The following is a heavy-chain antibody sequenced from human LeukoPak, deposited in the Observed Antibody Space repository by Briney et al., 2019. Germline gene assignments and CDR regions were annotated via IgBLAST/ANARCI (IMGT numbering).Heavy chain of an antibody. CDR1: GFTFSSYG. CDR3: AKDLRHSSSSDY. CDR2: ISYDGSNK. Sequence: PGRSLRLSCAASGFTFSSYGMHWVRQAPGKGLEWVAVISYDGSNKYYADSVKGRFTISRDNSKNTLYLQMNSLRAEDTAVYYCAKDLRHSSSSDYWGQGTLVTVSS. V-gene: IGHV3-30*18. D-gene: IGHD6-6*01. J-gene: IGHJ4*02.